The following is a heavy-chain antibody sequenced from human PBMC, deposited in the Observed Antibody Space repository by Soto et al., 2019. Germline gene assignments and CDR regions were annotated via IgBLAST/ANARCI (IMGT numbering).Heavy chain of an antibody. CDR3: ARDESYYYGSGSYYNKHYYYYGMDV. D-gene: IGHD3-10*01. V-gene: IGHV4-59*01. J-gene: IGHJ6*02. CDR1: GGSISSNY. CDR2: IYYSGST. Sequence: PSETLSLTCTVSGGSISSNYWSWIRQPPGKGLEWIGYIYYSGSTNHNPSLKSRVTISVDTSKNQFSLNLSSVTAADTAVYFCARDESYYYGSGSYYNKHYYYYGMDVWGQGTTVTVSS.